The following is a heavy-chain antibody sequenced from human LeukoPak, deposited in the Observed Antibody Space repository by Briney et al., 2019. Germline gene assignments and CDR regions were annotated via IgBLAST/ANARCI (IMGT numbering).Heavy chain of an antibody. V-gene: IGHV3-30*18. Sequence: GGSLRLSCAASGFTFSSYGMLSVRQAPGKGLEGVAYILYDGGNKYYADSVKGRFTISRDNSKNTLYMQMKSLRAEDTAVYYCAKARYGDYYSNYGMDGRSRGTTVTVSS. D-gene: IGHD4-17*01. J-gene: IGHJ6*02. CDR2: ILYDGGNK. CDR1: GFTFSSYG. CDR3: AKARYGDYYSNYGMDG.